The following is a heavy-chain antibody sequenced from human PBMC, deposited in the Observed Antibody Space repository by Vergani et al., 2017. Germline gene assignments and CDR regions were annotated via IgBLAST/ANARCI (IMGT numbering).Heavy chain of an antibody. V-gene: IGHV4-59*01. D-gene: IGHD3-3*01. CDR1: GGSISSYY. J-gene: IGHJ6*02. CDR3: ARGGYDFWSGLYGMDV. Sequence: QVQLQESGPGLVKPSETLSLTCTVSGGSISSYYWRWVGQPPGKGLEWIGYIQYSGSTNNKPSLKSRVTISVDTSKNQFSLKLSSVTAADTAVYYCARGGYDFWSGLYGMDVWGQGTTVTVSS. CDR2: IQYSGST.